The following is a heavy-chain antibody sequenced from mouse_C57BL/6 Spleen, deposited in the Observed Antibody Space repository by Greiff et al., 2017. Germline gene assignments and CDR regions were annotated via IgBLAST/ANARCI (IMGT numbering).Heavy chain of an antibody. V-gene: IGHV1-64*01. J-gene: IGHJ1*03. CDR2: IHPNSGST. CDR1: GYTFTSYW. D-gene: IGHD2-4*01. Sequence: QVQLQQPGAELVKPGASVKLSCKASGYTFTSYWMHWVKQRPGQGLEWIGMIHPNSGSTNYNEKFKSKATLTVDKSSSTAYMQLSSLTSEDSAVYYCAREFYYDYGDWYLDVWGTGTTVTVSS. CDR3: AREFYYDYGDWYLDV.